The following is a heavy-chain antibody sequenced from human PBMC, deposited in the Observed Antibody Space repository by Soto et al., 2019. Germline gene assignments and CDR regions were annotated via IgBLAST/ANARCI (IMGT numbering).Heavy chain of an antibody. Sequence: GGSLRLSCAASGFTFSSYAMSWVRQAPGKGLEWVSGISGNGDRTDYADPVKGRFTISRDDSKNTLYLQMNSLKTEDTAVYYCTTDIFYDILTGSPYWGQGTLVTVSS. CDR2: ISGNGDRT. J-gene: IGHJ4*02. CDR3: TTDIFYDILTGSPY. V-gene: IGHV3-23*01. D-gene: IGHD3-9*01. CDR1: GFTFSSYA.